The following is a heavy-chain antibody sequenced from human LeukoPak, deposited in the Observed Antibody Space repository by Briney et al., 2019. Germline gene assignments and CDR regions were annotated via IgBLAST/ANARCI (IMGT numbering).Heavy chain of an antibody. CDR1: GGSFSGYY. V-gene: IGHV4-34*01. CDR3: ARGAGRRGMDV. CDR2: INHSGST. Sequence: SETLSLTCAVYGGSFSGYYWSWIRQPPGKGLVWIGEINHSGSTNYNPSLKSRVTISVDTSKNQFSLKLSSVTAADTAVYYCARGAGRRGMDVWGQGTTVTVSS. J-gene: IGHJ6*02.